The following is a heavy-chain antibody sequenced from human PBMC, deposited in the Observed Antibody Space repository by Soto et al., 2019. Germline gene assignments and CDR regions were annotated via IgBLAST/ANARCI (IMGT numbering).Heavy chain of an antibody. CDR3: AKILKFYDSSSYPDY. CDR2: ISYDGSNK. V-gene: IGHV3-30*18. Sequence: QVQVVESGGGVVQPGKSLRLSCAASGFTFSDYGFHWVRQAPGKVLEWVAVISYDGSNKFYEDSVKGRFTVSRDNSKNTLYLQMNSLTIEDTAVYYCAKILKFYDSSSYPDYWGQGTLVTVSS. J-gene: IGHJ4*02. D-gene: IGHD3-22*01. CDR1: GFTFSDYG.